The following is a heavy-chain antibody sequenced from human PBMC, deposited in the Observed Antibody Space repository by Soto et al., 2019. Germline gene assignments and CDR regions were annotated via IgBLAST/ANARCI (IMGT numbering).Heavy chain of an antibody. CDR2: ISAYNGNT. CDR1: GYTFTSYG. D-gene: IGHD2-15*01. J-gene: IGHJ3*02. V-gene: IGHV1-18*01. CDR3: ARDLKDIVVVVAATRGDLEGCAFDI. Sequence: APVKVSCKASGYTFTSYGISWVRQAPGQGLEWMGWISAYNGNTNYAQKLQGRVTMTTDTSTSTAYMELRSLRSDDTAVYYCARDLKDIVVVVAATRGDLEGCAFDIWGQGTMVTVSS.